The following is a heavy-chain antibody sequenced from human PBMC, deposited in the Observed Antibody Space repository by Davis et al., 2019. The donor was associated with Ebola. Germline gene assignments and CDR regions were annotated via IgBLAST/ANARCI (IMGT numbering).Heavy chain of an antibody. CDR2: ISSSSSTI. J-gene: IGHJ5*02. CDR1: GFTFSSYS. D-gene: IGHD1-14*01. CDR3: AREDPENWFDP. Sequence: GESLKISCAASGFTFSSYSMNWVRQAPGKGLEWVSYISSSSSTIYYADSVKGRFTISRDNAKNSLYLQMSSLRDEDTAVYYCAREDPENWFDPWGQGTLVTVSS. V-gene: IGHV3-48*02.